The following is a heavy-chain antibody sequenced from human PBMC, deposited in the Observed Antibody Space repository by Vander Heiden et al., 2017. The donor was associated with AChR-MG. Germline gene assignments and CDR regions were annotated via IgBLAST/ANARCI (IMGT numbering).Heavy chain of an antibody. CDR2: IWYDGSNK. D-gene: IGHD6-19*01. Sequence: QMQLVESGGGVVQPGRSLRLSCAASGFPFSTYGMHWVRQAPGKGLEWGAVIWYDGSNKYYADSVKGRFTISRDNSKNTLYLQMNSLRAEDTAVYYCARDSGKWVAGSSYFDYWGQGTLVTVSS. J-gene: IGHJ4*02. CDR1: GFPFSTYG. CDR3: ARDSGKWVAGSSYFDY. V-gene: IGHV3-33*01.